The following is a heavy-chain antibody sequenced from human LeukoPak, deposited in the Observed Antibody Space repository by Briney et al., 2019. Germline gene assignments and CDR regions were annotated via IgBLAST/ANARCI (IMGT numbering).Heavy chain of an antibody. CDR3: ARDRELRYFDWPSLDAFDI. D-gene: IGHD3-9*01. CDR1: GFTFSSYS. Sequence: GGSLRLSCAASGFTFSSYSMNWVRQAPGKGLEWVSYISSSSSTIYYADSVKGRFTISRDNAKNSLYLQMNSLRAEDTAVYYCARDRELRYFDWPSLDAFDIWGQGTMVTVSS. CDR2: ISSSSSTI. J-gene: IGHJ3*02. V-gene: IGHV3-48*04.